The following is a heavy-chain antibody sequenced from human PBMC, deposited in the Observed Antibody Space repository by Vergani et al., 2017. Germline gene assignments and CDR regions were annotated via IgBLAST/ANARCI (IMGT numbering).Heavy chain of an antibody. CDR2: IIPIFGTA. CDR1: GGTFSSYA. V-gene: IGHV1-69*01. D-gene: IGHD2-2*01. J-gene: IGHJ4*02. CDR3: ARSRPHCSSTSCPIDY. Sequence: QVQLVQSGAEVKKPGSSVKVSCKASGGTFSSYAISWVRQAPGQGLEWMGGIIPIFGTANYAQKFQGRVTITADESTSTAYMELRSLRSEDTAVYYCARSRPHCSSTSCPIDYWGQGTLVTVSS.